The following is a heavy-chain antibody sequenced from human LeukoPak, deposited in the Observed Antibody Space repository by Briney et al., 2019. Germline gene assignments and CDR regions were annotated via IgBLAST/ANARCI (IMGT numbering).Heavy chain of an antibody. Sequence: GGSLRLSCVASGFFFSNYDMNWVRQAPGKGLEWVSGLSSSGGSTFYADSVKGRFTISRDNSKNTLYLQMNSLRAEDTAVYYCARGMKQQLRNWFDPWGQGTLVTVSS. CDR2: LSSSGGST. D-gene: IGHD6-13*01. J-gene: IGHJ5*02. CDR1: GFFFSNYD. V-gene: IGHV3-23*01. CDR3: ARGMKQQLRNWFDP.